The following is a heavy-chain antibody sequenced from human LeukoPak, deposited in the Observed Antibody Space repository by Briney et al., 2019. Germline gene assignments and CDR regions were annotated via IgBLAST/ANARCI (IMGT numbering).Heavy chain of an antibody. V-gene: IGHV3-30*02. Sequence: PGGSLRLSCAASGFTFSSYGMHWVRQAPGKGLEWVAFIRYDGSNKYYADSVKGRFTISRDNSKNTLYLQMNSLRAEDTAVYYCAKDVAFILGATVVDYWRQGTLVTVSS. D-gene: IGHD1-26*01. CDR3: AKDVAFILGATVVDY. CDR1: GFTFSSYG. CDR2: IRYDGSNK. J-gene: IGHJ4*02.